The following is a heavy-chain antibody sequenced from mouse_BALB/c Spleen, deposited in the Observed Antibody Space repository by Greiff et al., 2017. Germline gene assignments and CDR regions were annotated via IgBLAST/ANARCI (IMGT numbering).Heavy chain of an antibody. CDR3: ARDGSDDGYTWFAY. D-gene: IGHD2-3*01. V-gene: IGHV2-6-7*01. CDR1: GFSLTGYG. J-gene: IGHJ3*01. CDR2: IWGDGST. Sequence: QVQLKESGPGLVAPSQSLSITCTVSGFSLTGYGVNWVRQPPGKGLEWLGMIWGDGSTDYNSALKSRLSISKDNSKSQVFLKMNSLQTDGTARYYCARDGSDDGYTWFAYWGQGTLVTVSA.